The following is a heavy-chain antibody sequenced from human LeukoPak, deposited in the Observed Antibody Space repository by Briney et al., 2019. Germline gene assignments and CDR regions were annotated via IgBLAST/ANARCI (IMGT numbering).Heavy chain of an antibody. CDR3: ARENYYWLRIDY. CDR1: GGSFSGYY. V-gene: IGHV4-34*01. J-gene: IGHJ4*02. D-gene: IGHD3-22*01. Sequence: SETLSLTCAVYGGSFSGYYWSWIRQPPGKGLEWIGEINHSGSTNYNPSLKSRVTISVDTSKNQFSLKLSSVTAADTAVYYCARENYYWLRIDYWGQGTLVTVSS. CDR2: INHSGST.